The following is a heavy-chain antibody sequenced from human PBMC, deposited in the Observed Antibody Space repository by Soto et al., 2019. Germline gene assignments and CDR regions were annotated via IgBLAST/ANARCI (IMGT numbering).Heavy chain of an antibody. Sequence: PGGSLRLSCAASGFTFTDYALSWVRQAPGKGLEWVATISGIGGSTYLADSVKGRLSISRDNSKNTVSLLMNSLRAEDTAVYFCARGSSGYISSWYYFDYWGRGTLVTAPQ. D-gene: IGHD6-13*01. V-gene: IGHV3-23*01. CDR1: GFTFTDYA. CDR3: ARGSSGYISSWYYFDY. CDR2: ISGIGGST. J-gene: IGHJ4*02.